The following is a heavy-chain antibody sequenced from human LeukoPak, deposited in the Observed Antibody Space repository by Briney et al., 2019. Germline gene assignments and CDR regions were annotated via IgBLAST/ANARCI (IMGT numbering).Heavy chain of an antibody. V-gene: IGHV4-59*08. D-gene: IGHD5-24*01. CDR3: ARRHHNWDY. CDR1: GGSISNYY. CDR2: IYYSGST. Sequence: NPSETLSLTCTVSGGSISNYYWSWIRQPPGKGLEYIGYIYYSGSTNYNPSLKSRVTISLDTSKNQFSLKLSSVTAADTAVYYCARRHHNWDYWGQGTLVTVSS. J-gene: IGHJ4*02.